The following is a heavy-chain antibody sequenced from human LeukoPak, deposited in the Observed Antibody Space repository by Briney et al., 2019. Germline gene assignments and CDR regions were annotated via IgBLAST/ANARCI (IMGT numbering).Heavy chain of an antibody. CDR3: ARVVRGVVTSNWFDP. Sequence: SETLSLTCTVSGDSLNTYYWTWTRQTPGKGLEWIGFVAYSGSSNYNPSLKSRVSISIDTSKNQFSLALTSVTPADTAVYYCARVVRGVVTSNWFDPWGQGTLVTVSS. J-gene: IGHJ5*02. CDR2: VAYSGSS. V-gene: IGHV4-59*01. D-gene: IGHD2-21*02. CDR1: GDSLNTYY.